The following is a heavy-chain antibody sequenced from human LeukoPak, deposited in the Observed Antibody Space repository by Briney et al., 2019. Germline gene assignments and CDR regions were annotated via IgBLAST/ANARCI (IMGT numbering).Heavy chain of an antibody. CDR2: ISYDGSNK. Sequence: GGSLSLSCAASGFPFSSYAMHWVRQAPGKGLEWVAVISYDGSNKYYADSVKGRFTISRDNSKNTLYLQMNSLRAEDTAVYYCARGGLHCSSTSCLLNWFDPWGQGTLVTVSS. CDR3: ARGGLHCSSTSCLLNWFDP. D-gene: IGHD2-2*01. J-gene: IGHJ5*02. V-gene: IGHV3-30*04. CDR1: GFPFSSYA.